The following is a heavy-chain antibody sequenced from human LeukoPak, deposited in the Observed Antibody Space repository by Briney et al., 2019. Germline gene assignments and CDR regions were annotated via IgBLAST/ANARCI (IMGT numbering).Heavy chain of an antibody. CDR2: IHYTGKN. Sequence: SETLSLTCTVSGDSITAYYWNWVRQPPGKGLEWIGYIHYTGKNFYNPSLKSRITMSVDNSKSTLFLQMDSLRVEDTALYYCAKRGEVSTYYYFESWGQGALVTVSS. CDR1: GDSITAYY. D-gene: IGHD2/OR15-2a*01. J-gene: IGHJ4*02. V-gene: IGHV4-59*12. CDR3: AKRGEVSTYYYFES.